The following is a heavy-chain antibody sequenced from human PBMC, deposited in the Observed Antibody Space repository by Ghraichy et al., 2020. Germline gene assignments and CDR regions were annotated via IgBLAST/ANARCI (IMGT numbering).Heavy chain of an antibody. Sequence: GGSLRLSCAASGFIFSSYAMTWVRQAPGKGLDWVSVISGSGATTYYADSVKGRFTVSRDNSKNTLYLQMSSLRAEDTAVYYCAKRLTRTPQRETDLHYWGQGTLVTVSS. J-gene: IGHJ4*02. CDR1: GFIFSSYA. CDR3: AKRLTRTPQRETDLHY. V-gene: IGHV3-23*01. D-gene: IGHD1-26*01. CDR2: ISGSGATT.